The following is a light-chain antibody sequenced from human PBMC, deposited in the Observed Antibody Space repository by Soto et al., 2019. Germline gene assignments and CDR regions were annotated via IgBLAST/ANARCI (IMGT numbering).Light chain of an antibody. CDR2: NAS. Sequence: DTLMTQSPATLSVSPGERATLSCRASQSVSSKLVWYQQKPGQAPRLLIYNASTRATDIPARFSGSGSGTEFTLSISSLQSEDFAVYYFHQYNNWPPYTFGQGTKLEI. CDR1: QSVSSK. V-gene: IGKV3-15*01. CDR3: HQYNNWPPYT. J-gene: IGKJ2*01.